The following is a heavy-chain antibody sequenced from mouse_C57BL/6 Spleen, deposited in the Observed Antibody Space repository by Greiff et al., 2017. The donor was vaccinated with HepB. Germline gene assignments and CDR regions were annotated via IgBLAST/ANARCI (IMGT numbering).Heavy chain of an antibody. J-gene: IGHJ3*01. V-gene: IGHV1-64*01. CDR1: GYTFTSYW. CDR3: AFITTVVEGFAY. Sequence: QVQLQQSGAELVKPGASVKLSCKASGYTFTSYWMHWVKQRPGQGLEWIGMIHPNSGSTNYNEKFKSKATLTVDKSSSTAYMQLSSLTSEDSAVYYCAFITTVVEGFAYWGQGTLVTVSA. D-gene: IGHD1-1*01. CDR2: IHPNSGST.